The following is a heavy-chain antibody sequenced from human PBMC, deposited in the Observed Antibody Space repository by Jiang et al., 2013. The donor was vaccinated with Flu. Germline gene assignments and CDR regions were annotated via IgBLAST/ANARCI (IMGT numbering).Heavy chain of an antibody. V-gene: IGHV4-4*02. J-gene: IGHJ4*02. CDR3: VRDRGGTSFDN. D-gene: IGHD3-10*01. CDR2: IYHSGST. Sequence: GPGLVKPSETLSLTCAVSGGSVSSTNWWSWVRQPPGKGLEWIGEIYHSGSTHYNPSLKSRVAISVDKSKNQFSLKLTSVTAADTAVYFCVRDRGGTSFDNWGQGTLVTVSS. CDR1: GGSVSSTNW.